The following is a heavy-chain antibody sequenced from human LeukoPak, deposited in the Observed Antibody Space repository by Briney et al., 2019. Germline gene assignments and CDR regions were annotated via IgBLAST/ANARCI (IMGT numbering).Heavy chain of an antibody. D-gene: IGHD1-26*01. J-gene: IGHJ4*02. CDR2: MYYSGST. Sequence: SETLSLTCSVSGFSIRSNSNYWGWIRQPPGKGLEWIGSMYYSGSTYYNPSLKSLVTISVDTSKSQFCLMLSSVSAADTAVYYCARLREGVVGAAFDYWGQGTLVTVSS. V-gene: IGHV4-39*01. CDR1: GFSIRSNSNY. CDR3: ARLREGVVGAAFDY.